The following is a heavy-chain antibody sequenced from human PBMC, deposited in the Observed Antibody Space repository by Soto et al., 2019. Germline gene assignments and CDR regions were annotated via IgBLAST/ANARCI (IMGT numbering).Heavy chain of an antibody. CDR3: ARVPVAVAATEEYYGLDV. V-gene: IGHV4-4*07. D-gene: IGHD2-15*01. CDR2: INADGLS. J-gene: IGHJ6*02. CDR1: GVSITSYY. Sequence: PSETLSLTCSVSGVSITSYYWSWIRQSAGGGLEWMGRINADGLSTYSPSFKSRLTMSLDTSKNQVSLRLISVTAADTAVYFCARVPVAVAATEEYYGLDVWGQGTTVTVSS.